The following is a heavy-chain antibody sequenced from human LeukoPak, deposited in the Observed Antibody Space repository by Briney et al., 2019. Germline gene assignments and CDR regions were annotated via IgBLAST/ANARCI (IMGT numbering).Heavy chain of an antibody. J-gene: IGHJ5*01. CDR3: ARRGSYYWFDY. V-gene: IGHV5-51*01. CDR1: GYSFTTQW. CDR2: IHPVNSET. D-gene: IGHD1-26*01. Sequence: GESLKISCKVSGYSFTTQWIGWARQMPGKGLEWMGIIHPVNSETRYRPSFEGQVTISADTSISTVFLQWNSLKSSDTAMYYCARRGSYYWFDYWGQGTLVTVSS.